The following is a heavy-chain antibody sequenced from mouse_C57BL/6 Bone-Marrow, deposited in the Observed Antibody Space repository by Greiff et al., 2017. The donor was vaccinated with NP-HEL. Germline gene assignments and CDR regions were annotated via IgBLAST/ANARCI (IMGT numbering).Heavy chain of an antibody. Sequence: EVQLQQSGPVLVKPGASVKMSCKASGYTFTDYYMNWVKQSHGKSLEWIGVINPYNGGTSYNQKFKGKATLTVDKSSSTAYMELNSLTSEDSAVYYCARGEKKSTMVTFDYWGQGTTLTVSS. CDR1: GYTFTDYY. J-gene: IGHJ2*01. CDR2: INPYNGGT. D-gene: IGHD2-2*01. CDR3: ARGEKKSTMVTFDY. V-gene: IGHV1-19*01.